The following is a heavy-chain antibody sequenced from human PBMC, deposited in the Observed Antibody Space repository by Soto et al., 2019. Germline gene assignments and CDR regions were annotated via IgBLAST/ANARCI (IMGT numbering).Heavy chain of an antibody. V-gene: IGHV3-23*01. D-gene: IGHD3-9*01. CDR1: GFTFSSYA. CDR2: ISGSGDTT. CDR3: AIIMTGYYSPFDY. Sequence: PGGSMRVCCAGSGFTFSSYAMTWVRQAPGKGLEWVSSISGSGDTTYYADSVRGRFIISTDNSKNTLCLQMNSLRAEDTAVYYCAIIMTGYYSPFDYWGQGTLVTVSS. J-gene: IGHJ4*02.